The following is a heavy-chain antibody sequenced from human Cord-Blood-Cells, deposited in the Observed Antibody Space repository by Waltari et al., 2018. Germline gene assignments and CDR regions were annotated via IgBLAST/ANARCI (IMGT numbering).Heavy chain of an antibody. CDR3: ARATDSSSYYYYGMDV. CDR1: GYSFTSYW. Sequence: EVQLVQSGAEVKKPGESLKISCKGSGYSFTSYWIGWVRQMPGKGLEWMGIIYPCDSETRYSPSFQGQVTISADKSISTAYLQWSSLKASDTAMYYCARATDSSSYYYYGMDVWGQGTTVTVSS. CDR2: IYPCDSET. J-gene: IGHJ6*02. D-gene: IGHD6-6*01. V-gene: IGHV5-51*03.